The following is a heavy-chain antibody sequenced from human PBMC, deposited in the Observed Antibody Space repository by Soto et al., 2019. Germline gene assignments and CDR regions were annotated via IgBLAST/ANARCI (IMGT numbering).Heavy chain of an antibody. J-gene: IGHJ4*02. CDR3: ANRLLSGYGDY. V-gene: IGHV3-30*18. Sequence: PGGSLRLSCAASGFTFSNAWMNWVRQAPGKGLEWVAVISYDGSNKYYADSVKGRFTISRDNSKNTLYLQMNSLRAEDTAVYYCANRLLSGYGDYWGQGTLVTVSS. D-gene: IGHD3-22*01. CDR1: GFTFSNAW. CDR2: ISYDGSNK.